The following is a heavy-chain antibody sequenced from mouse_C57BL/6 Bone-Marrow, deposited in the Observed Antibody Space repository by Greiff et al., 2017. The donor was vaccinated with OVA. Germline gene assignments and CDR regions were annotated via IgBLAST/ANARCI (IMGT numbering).Heavy chain of an antibody. CDR1: GYTFTSYW. D-gene: IGHD2-3*01. V-gene: IGHV1-64*01. CDR3: GGGWLLRNFEV. CDR2: IHPNSGST. J-gene: IGHJ1*03. Sequence: QVQLQQPGAELVKPGASVKLSCKASGYTFTSYWMHWVKQRPGQGLEWIGMIHPNSGSTNYNEKFKSKATLTVDKSSSTAYMQLSSLTSEDSAVYYCGGGWLLRNFEVWGTGTTVTVSS.